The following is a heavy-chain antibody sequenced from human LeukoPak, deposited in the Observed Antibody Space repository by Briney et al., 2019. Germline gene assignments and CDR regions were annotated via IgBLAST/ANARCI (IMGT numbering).Heavy chain of an antibody. CDR1: GGSISSSSYY. CDR3: ARVRSSFLEVY. Sequence: PSETLSLTCTVSGGSISSSSYYWGWIRQPPGKGLEWIGSIYYSGSTYYNPSLKSRVTISVDTSKNQFSLKLSSVTAADTAVYYCARVRSSFLEVYWGQGTLVTVSS. CDR2: IYYSGST. J-gene: IGHJ4*02. D-gene: IGHD6-6*01. V-gene: IGHV4-39*07.